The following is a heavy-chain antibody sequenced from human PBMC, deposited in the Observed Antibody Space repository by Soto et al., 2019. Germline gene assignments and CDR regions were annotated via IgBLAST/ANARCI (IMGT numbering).Heavy chain of an antibody. CDR2: ISVYSGNT. CDR1: GYTFSTYG. CDR3: ARGRDAAAGTFSYFYGLDV. Sequence: GASVKVSCKASGYTFSTYGISWVRQAPGQGPEWMGWISVYSGNTNFAQRFQDRVTMTTDTSTSTAYMEVRSLRSDDTAVYYCARGRDAAAGTFSYFYGLDVWGQGTAVTVSS. V-gene: IGHV1-18*01. D-gene: IGHD6-13*01. J-gene: IGHJ6*02.